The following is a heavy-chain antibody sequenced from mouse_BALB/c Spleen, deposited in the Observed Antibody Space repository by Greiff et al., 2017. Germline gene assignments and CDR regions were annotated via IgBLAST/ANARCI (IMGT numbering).Heavy chain of an antibody. CDR2: IWAGGST. CDR1: GFSLTSYG. D-gene: IGHD2-10*02. J-gene: IGHJ4*01. CDR3: ARDREYGNYDYAMDY. Sequence: VQLVESGPGLVAPSQSLSITCTVSGFSLTSYGVHWVRQPPGKGLEWLGVIWAGGSTNYNSALMSRLSISKDNSKSQVFLKMNSLQTDDTAMYYCARDREYGNYDYAMDYWGQGTSVTVSS. V-gene: IGHV2-9*02.